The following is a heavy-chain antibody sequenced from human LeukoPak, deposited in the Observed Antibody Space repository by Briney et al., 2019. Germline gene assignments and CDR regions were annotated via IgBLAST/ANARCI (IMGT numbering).Heavy chain of an antibody. CDR3: ARGRYLVVSAFDI. CDR1: GGSISSGGYS. J-gene: IGHJ3*02. CDR2: IYHSGST. D-gene: IGHD3-22*01. V-gene: IGHV4-30-2*01. Sequence: SETLPLTCAVSGGSISSGGYSWSWIRQPPGKGLEWIGYIYHSGSTYYNPSLKSRVTISVDRSKNQFSLKLSSVTAADTAVYYCARGRYLVVSAFDIWGQGTMVTVSS.